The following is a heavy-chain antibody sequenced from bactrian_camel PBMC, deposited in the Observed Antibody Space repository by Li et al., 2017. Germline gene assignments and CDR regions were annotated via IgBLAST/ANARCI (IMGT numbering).Heavy chain of an antibody. CDR3: SRRDLKY. CDR2: IAADGRT. CDR1: GDTDPVPY. Sequence: QLVESGGGSVQAGGSLRLSCTASGDTDPVPYMGWIRRAPGKKREGVAAIAADGRTVYGDSVNMKGRPTISQGHEKNTVYLQLNSLKTEDMAMYYCSRRDLKYWGQGTQVTVS. V-gene: IGHV3S53*01. J-gene: IGHJ4*01.